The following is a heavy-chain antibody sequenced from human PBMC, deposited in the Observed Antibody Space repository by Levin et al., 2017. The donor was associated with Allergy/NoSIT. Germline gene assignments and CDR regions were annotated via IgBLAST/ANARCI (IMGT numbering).Heavy chain of an antibody. D-gene: IGHD6-19*01. CDR3: AREVKRQWLLDY. Sequence: SETLSLTCTVSGGSISSGSYYWSWIRQPAGKGLEWIGRIYTSGSTNYNPSLKSRVTISVDTSKNQFSLKLSSVTAADTAVYYCAREVKRQWLLDYWGQGTLVTVSS. J-gene: IGHJ4*02. CDR1: GGSISSGSYY. CDR2: IYTSGST. V-gene: IGHV4-61*02.